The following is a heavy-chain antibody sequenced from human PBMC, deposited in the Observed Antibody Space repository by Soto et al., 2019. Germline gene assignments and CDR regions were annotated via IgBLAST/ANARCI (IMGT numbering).Heavy chain of an antibody. CDR2: ISPMLGAA. J-gene: IGHJ4*02. Sequence: QVQLVQSGAEMKKPGSSVKVSCQSSGGTFNTYAMNWVRQAPGQGPEWMGDISPMLGAANYAPKFQGRVTITADESTGTSHMQLSSLTSEDTALYFCAREGQVRTPAFVYWGQGTQVTVSS. CDR1: GGTFNTYA. D-gene: IGHD3-10*01. CDR3: AREGQVRTPAFVY. V-gene: IGHV1-69*19.